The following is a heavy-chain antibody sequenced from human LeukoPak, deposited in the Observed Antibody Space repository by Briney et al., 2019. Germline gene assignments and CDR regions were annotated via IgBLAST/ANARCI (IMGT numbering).Heavy chain of an antibody. J-gene: IGHJ4*02. CDR3: AKEQDGGFDY. D-gene: IGHD3-16*01. Sequence: GRSLRLSCAASGFTFDDYAMQWVRQAPGEGLEWVSGISCNSGSIVYADSVEGRFTISRDNAKNSLYLQMNSLRAEDMALYYCAKEQDGGFDYWGQGTLVTVSS. CDR2: ISCNSGSI. V-gene: IGHV3-9*03. CDR1: GFTFDDYA.